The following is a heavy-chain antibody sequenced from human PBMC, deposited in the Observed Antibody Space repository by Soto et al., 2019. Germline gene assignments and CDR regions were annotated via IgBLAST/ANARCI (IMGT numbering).Heavy chain of an antibody. V-gene: IGHV4-4*02. CDR3: ASAGRGYCSGFSCDSGLYGMDV. D-gene: IGHD2-15*01. CDR2: ISHGGNT. Sequence: QVQLQESGPGLVKPSGTLSLTCAVSGDSISSRNWWSWVRQPPGKGLEWIGEISHGGNTNYNPSRQRRVNISVAKSKNQFSLTLSSVTAAATAVYYCASAGRGYCSGFSCDSGLYGMDVWGQGTTVTVSS. J-gene: IGHJ6*02. CDR1: GDSISSRNW.